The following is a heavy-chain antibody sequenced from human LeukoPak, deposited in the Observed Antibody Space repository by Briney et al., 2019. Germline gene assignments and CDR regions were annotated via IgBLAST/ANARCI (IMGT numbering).Heavy chain of an antibody. CDR3: ARTDIVVVVAILGFDY. V-gene: IGHV1-2*02. Sequence: ASVKVSCKASGYTFTDYYMHWVRQAPGQGLEWMGWINPNSGGTNYAQKFQGRVTMTRDTSISTAYMELSRLRSDDTAVYYCARTDIVVVVAILGFDYWGQGTLVTVSS. CDR2: INPNSGGT. D-gene: IGHD2-15*01. CDR1: GYTFTDYY. J-gene: IGHJ4*02.